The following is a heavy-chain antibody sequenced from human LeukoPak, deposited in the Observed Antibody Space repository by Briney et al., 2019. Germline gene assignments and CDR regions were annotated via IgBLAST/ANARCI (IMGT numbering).Heavy chain of an antibody. Sequence: PVASVKVSCKASGFTFTNYDINWVRQAPGQGLEWIGWMNPRNGNTGYAQKFQGRVTMTRDTSISTAYMELRSLRSEDTAVYYCVRDGEGVAISVNYWFDPWGQGTLVTVSS. CDR1: GFTFTNYD. CDR3: VRDGEGVAISVNYWFDP. V-gene: IGHV1-8*01. D-gene: IGHD3-10*01. J-gene: IGHJ5*02. CDR2: MNPRNGNT.